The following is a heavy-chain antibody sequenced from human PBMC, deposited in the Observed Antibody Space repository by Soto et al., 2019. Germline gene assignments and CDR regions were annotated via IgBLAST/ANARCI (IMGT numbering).Heavy chain of an antibody. CDR3: ARFGGPHSSSWSSFDY. D-gene: IGHD6-13*01. Sequence: GGSLRLSCAASGFTFSDYYMSWIRQAPGKGLEWVSYISSSSSYTNYADSVKGRFTISRDNAKNSLYLQMNSLRAEDTAVYYCARFGGPHSSSWSSFDYWGQGTLVTVSS. V-gene: IGHV3-11*06. J-gene: IGHJ4*02. CDR1: GFTFSDYY. CDR2: ISSSSSYT.